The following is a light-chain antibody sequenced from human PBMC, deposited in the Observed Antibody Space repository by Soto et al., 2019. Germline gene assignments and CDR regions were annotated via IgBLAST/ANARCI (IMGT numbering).Light chain of an antibody. V-gene: IGKV1-39*01. CDR2: AAS. J-gene: IGKJ2*01. CDR1: QSISTS. Sequence: DIPMTQSPSSLSASVGDRVTITCRASQSISTSLNWYQQKPGKAPDLLIYAASNLQSGVPSRFSGSGSGTDFTLTISSLQPDDFATYYWQQSYSSPHMYTFGQGTKLELK. CDR3: QQSYSSPHMYT.